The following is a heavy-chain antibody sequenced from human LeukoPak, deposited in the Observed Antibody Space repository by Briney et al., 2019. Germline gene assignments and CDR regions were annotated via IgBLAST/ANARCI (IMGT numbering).Heavy chain of an antibody. CDR1: GGSISTYY. CDR3: ARHPVTPSYYYYGMDV. D-gene: IGHD4-23*01. J-gene: IGHJ6*02. Sequence: SETLSLTCTVSGGSISTYYWSWIRQPPGKGLEWIGYIYISGTTNYNPSLKNRVTISVDTSKNQFSLKLSSVTAADTAVYYCARHPVTPSYYYYGMDVWGQGTTVTVSS. V-gene: IGHV4-59*08. CDR2: IYISGTT.